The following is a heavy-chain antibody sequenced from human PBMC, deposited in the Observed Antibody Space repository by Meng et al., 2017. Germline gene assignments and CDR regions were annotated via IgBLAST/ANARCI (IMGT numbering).Heavy chain of an antibody. J-gene: IGHJ5*02. CDR3: ASLRIAVAGINWFDP. CDR2: IYYSGST. V-gene: IGHV4-39*07. Sequence: LQLQESGPGLVKPSETLSLTCTVSGGSIGSSSYYWGWIRQPPGKGLEWIGSIYYSGSTYYNPSLKSRVTISVDTSKNQFSLKLSSVTAADTAVYYCASLRIAVAGINWFDPWGQGTLVTVSS. CDR1: GGSIGSSSYY. D-gene: IGHD6-19*01.